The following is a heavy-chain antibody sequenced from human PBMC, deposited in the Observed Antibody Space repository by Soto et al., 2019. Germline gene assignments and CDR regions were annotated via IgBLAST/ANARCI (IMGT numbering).Heavy chain of an antibody. CDR3: ARGHRITMIVVVITPNDWFDP. CDR2: INHSGST. J-gene: IGHJ5*02. Sequence: QVQLQQWGAGLLKPSETLSLTCAVYGGSFSGYYWSWIRQPPGKGLEWIGEINHSGSTNYNQSLKRRVSISVDTSKNQFSLKLSSVTAADTAVYYCARGHRITMIVVVITPNDWFDPWGQGTLVTVS. CDR1: GGSFSGYY. D-gene: IGHD3-22*01. V-gene: IGHV4-34*01.